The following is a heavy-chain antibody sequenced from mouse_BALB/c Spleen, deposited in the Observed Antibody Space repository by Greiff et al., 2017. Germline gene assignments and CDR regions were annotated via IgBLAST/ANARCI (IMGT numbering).Heavy chain of an antibody. Sequence: VHVKQSGAELVKPGASVKLSCTASGFNIKDTYMHWVKQRPEQGLEWIGRIDPANGNTKYDPKFQGKATITADTSSNTAYLQLSSLTSEDTAVYYCARQLGLRDWFAYWGQGTLVTVSA. D-gene: IGHD3-1*01. CDR1: GFNIKDTY. J-gene: IGHJ3*01. CDR3: ARQLGLRDWFAY. CDR2: IDPANGNT. V-gene: IGHV14-3*02.